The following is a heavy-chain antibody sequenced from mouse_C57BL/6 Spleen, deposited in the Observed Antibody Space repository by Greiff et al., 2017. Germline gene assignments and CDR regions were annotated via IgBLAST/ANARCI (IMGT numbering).Heavy chain of an antibody. J-gene: IGHJ3*01. CDR1: GYAFSSYW. CDR2: IYPGDGDT. V-gene: IGHV1-80*01. Sequence: VMLVESGAELVKPGASVKISCKASGYAFSSYWMNWVKQRPGKGLEWIGQIYPGDGDTNYNGKFKGKATLTADKSSSTAYMQLSSLTSEDSAVYFCAREAYYGSPATGFAYWGQGTLVTVSA. D-gene: IGHD1-1*01. CDR3: AREAYYGSPATGFAY.